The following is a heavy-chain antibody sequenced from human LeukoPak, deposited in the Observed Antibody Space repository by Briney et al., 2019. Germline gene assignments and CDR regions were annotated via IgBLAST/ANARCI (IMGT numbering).Heavy chain of an antibody. D-gene: IGHD1-26*01. V-gene: IGHV3-23*01. Sequence: GGSLRLSCAASGSTFSSYAMSWVRQAPGKGLEWVSGISGPGGSTYYADSVKGRFTISRDNSKNTLYLQMNSLRAEDTAVYYCAKDTTRYYFDYWGQGTLVTVSS. CDR1: GSTFSSYA. J-gene: IGHJ4*02. CDR2: ISGPGGST. CDR3: AKDTTRYYFDY.